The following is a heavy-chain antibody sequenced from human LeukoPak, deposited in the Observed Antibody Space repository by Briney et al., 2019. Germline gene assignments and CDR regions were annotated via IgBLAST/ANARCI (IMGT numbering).Heavy chain of an antibody. J-gene: IGHJ4*02. D-gene: IGHD2-21*02. V-gene: IGHV3-11*01. CDR2: ISSSGSTI. CDR3: AKGTYCGGDCYSGDY. Sequence: GGSLRLSCAASGFTFSDYYMSWIRQAPGKGLEWVSYISSSGSTIYYADSVKGRFTISRDNSKNTLYLQMNSLRAEDTAVYYCAKGTYCGGDCYSGDYWGQGTLVTVSS. CDR1: GFTFSDYY.